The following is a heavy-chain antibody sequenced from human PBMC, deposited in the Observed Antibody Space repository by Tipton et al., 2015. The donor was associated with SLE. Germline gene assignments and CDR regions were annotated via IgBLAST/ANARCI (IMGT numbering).Heavy chain of an antibody. CDR1: GGSISSPSYY. V-gene: IGHV4-61*02. CDR3: ARDYSPEAYFDY. Sequence: TLSLTCTVSGGSISSPSYYWNWIRQPAGKGLEWIGRIYTTGSTNYNPSLKSRVTISVDTSKNQFFLRLSSVTAADTAVYYCARDYSPEAYFDYWGQGTLVTVSS. D-gene: IGHD6-13*01. J-gene: IGHJ4*02. CDR2: IYTTGST.